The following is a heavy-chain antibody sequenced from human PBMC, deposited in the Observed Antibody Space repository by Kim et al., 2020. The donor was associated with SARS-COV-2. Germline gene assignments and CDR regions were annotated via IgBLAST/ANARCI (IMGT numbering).Heavy chain of an antibody. CDR3: AREGIAVATYYYYYGMDV. CDR2: IYYSGST. Sequence: SETLSLTCTVSGGSISSSSYYWGWIRQPPGKGLEWIGSIYYSGSTYYNPSLKSRVTISVDTSKNQFSLKLSSVTAADTAVYYCAREGIAVATYYYYYGMDVWGQGTTVTVSS. V-gene: IGHV4-39*07. J-gene: IGHJ6*02. D-gene: IGHD6-19*01. CDR1: GGSISSSSYY.